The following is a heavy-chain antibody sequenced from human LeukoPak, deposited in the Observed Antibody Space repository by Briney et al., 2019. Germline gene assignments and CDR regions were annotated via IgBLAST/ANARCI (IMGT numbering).Heavy chain of an antibody. CDR2: INPSGGST. V-gene: IGHV1-46*01. Sequence: ASVKVSCKASGYTFTSYYIHWVRQAPGQGLEWMGIINPSGGSTSYAQKSQGRVTMTRDTSTSTVYMELSSLRSEDTAVYYCARDIVPGEYYYYGMDVWGQGTTVTVSS. J-gene: IGHJ6*02. CDR1: GYTFTSYY. D-gene: IGHD2-15*01. CDR3: ARDIVPGEYYYYGMDV.